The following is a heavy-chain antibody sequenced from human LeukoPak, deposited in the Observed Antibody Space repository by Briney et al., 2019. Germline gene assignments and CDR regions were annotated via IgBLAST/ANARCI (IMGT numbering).Heavy chain of an antibody. D-gene: IGHD3-22*01. CDR2: ISYDGSNK. J-gene: IGHJ4*02. CDR3: ANEQGGYYDSSGYLPPHY. Sequence: PGRSLRLPCAASGFTFSSYGMHWVRQAPGKGLEWVAVISYDGSNKYYADSVKGRFTISRDNSKNTLYLQMNSLRAEDTAVYYCANEQGGYYDSSGYLPPHYWGQGTLVTVSS. CDR1: GFTFSSYG. V-gene: IGHV3-30*18.